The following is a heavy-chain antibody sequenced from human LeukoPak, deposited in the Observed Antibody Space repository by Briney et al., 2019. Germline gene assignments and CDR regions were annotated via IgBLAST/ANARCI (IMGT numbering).Heavy chain of an antibody. J-gene: IGHJ4*02. D-gene: IGHD6-19*01. Sequence: SVKVSCKASGGTFSSYAISWVRQAPGEGLEWMGGIIPIFGTANYAQKFQGRVTITTDESTSTAYMELSSLRSEDTAVYYCAREARSGWPTGDYWGQGTLVTVSS. CDR3: AREARSGWPTGDY. V-gene: IGHV1-69*05. CDR1: GGTFSSYA. CDR2: IIPIFGTA.